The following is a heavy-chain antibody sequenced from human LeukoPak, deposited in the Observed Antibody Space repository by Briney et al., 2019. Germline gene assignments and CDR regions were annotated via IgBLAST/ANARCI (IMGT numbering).Heavy chain of an antibody. CDR3: AKSRDGYNSGG. CDR2: ISGSGGST. CDR1: GFTFSSYA. Sequence: QSGGSLRLSCAASGFTFSSYAMSWVRQAPGKGLERVSAISGSGGSTYYADSVKGRFTISRDNSKNTLYLQMNSLRAEDTAVYYCAKSRDGYNSGGWGQGTLVTVSS. J-gene: IGHJ4*02. D-gene: IGHD5-24*01. V-gene: IGHV3-23*01.